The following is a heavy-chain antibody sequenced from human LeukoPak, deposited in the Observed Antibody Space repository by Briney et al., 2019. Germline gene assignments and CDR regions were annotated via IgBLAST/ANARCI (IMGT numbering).Heavy chain of an antibody. V-gene: IGHV1-69*04. CDR1: GGTFSSYA. J-gene: IGHJ4*02. CDR2: IIPIFGIA. Sequence: SVKVSCKASGGTFSSYAISWVRQAPGQGLEWMGRIIPIFGIANYAQKFQGRVTIIADKSTSTAYMELSSLRSEDTAVYYCTGGDYYDSSGYYRPDIYYFDYWGQGTLVTVSS. D-gene: IGHD3-22*01. CDR3: TGGDYYDSSGYYRPDIYYFDY.